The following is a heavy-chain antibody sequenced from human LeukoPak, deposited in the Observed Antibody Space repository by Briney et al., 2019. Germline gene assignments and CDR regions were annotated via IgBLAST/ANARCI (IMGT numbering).Heavy chain of an antibody. CDR1: GHTFTSYD. CDR3: SVETRLGKLSYY. J-gene: IGHJ4*02. D-gene: IGHD3-10*01. V-gene: IGHV1-8*02. Sequence: ASVKVSCKASGHTFTSYDINWVRQATGQGLEWMGWMNPNSGNTAYAQKFQGRVTMTRNTSISTAYMELSSLRSEDTAVYYCSVETRLGKLSYYWGQGTLVTVSS. CDR2: MNPNSGNT.